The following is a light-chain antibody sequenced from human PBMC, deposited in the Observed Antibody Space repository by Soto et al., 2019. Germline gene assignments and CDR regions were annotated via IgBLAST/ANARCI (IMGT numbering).Light chain of an antibody. V-gene: IGKV1-6*01. CDR3: LQDYNYPRT. CDR1: QGIRND. Sequence: AIQMTQSPSSLSASVGDRVTITCRASQGIRNDLGWYQQKPGKAPKLLIYAASSSQSGVPSRFSGSGSGTDFTLTISSLQPEDFATYYWLQDYNYPRTFGQGTKVEIK. CDR2: AAS. J-gene: IGKJ1*01.